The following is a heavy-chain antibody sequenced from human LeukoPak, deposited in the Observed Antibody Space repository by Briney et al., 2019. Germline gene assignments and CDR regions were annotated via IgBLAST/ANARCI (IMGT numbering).Heavy chain of an antibody. J-gene: IGHJ4*02. CDR1: GFTFNTYA. CDR3: AKLDSSSSFDY. CDR2: ISGSGGST. Sequence: GGSLRLSCAASGFTFNTYAMSWVRQAPGKGLEWVSAISGSGGSTYYADSVKGRFTISRDNSKNTLYLQMNSLRAEDTAVYYCAKLDSSSSFDYWGQGTLVTVSS. D-gene: IGHD6-6*01. V-gene: IGHV3-23*01.